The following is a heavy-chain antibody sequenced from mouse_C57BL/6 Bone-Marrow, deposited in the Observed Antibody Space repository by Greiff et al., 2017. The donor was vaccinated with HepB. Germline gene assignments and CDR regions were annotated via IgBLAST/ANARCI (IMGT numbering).Heavy chain of an antibody. J-gene: IGHJ2*01. D-gene: IGHD1-1*01. V-gene: IGHV1-54*01. CDR2: INPGSGGT. CDR3: ARSVITTVVATPRFDY. Sequence: QVQLQQSGAELVRPGPSVKVSCKASGYAFTNYLIEWVKQRPGQGLEWIGVINPGSGGTNYNEKFKGKATLTADKSSSTAYMQLSSLTSEDSAVYFCARSVITTVVATPRFDYWGQGTTLTVSS. CDR1: GYAFTNYL.